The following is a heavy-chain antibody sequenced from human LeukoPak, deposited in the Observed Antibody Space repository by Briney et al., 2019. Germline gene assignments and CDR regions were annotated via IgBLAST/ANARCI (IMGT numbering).Heavy chain of an antibody. CDR1: AGSISSSSYY. D-gene: IGHD3-22*01. CDR2: IYYSGST. J-gene: IGHJ4*02. Sequence: SETLSLTCTVSAGSISSSSYYWGWIRQPPGKGLEWIGSIYYSGSTYYNPSLKSRVTISVDTSKNQFSLKLSSVTAADTAVYYCARGRNYYDSSGYYWVDYWGQGTLVTVSS. V-gene: IGHV4-39*07. CDR3: ARGRNYYDSSGYYWVDY.